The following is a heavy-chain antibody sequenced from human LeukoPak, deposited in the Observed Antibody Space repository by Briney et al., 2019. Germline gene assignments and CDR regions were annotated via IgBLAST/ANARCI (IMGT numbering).Heavy chain of an antibody. J-gene: IGHJ6*02. D-gene: IGHD3-22*01. Sequence: ASVKVSCKASGYTFTGYYMHWARQAPGQGLEWMGWINPNSGGTNYAQKFQGRVTMTRDTSISTAYMELSRLRSDDTAVYYCARAFGDSSGYYSYYYYYGMDVWGQGTTVTVSS. V-gene: IGHV1-2*02. CDR3: ARAFGDSSGYYSYYYYYGMDV. CDR2: INPNSGGT. CDR1: GYTFTGYY.